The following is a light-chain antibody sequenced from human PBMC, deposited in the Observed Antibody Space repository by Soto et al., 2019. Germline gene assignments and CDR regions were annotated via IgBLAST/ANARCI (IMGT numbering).Light chain of an antibody. J-gene: IGKJ1*01. Sequence: IVLTQSTATLSLSPGERATLSCRASQSVSSNYVAWYQQIPGQTPRLLIYGASSRATGIPDRFSGSGSGTDFTLTISRLEPEDFAVYYCQQHGSSPWMFGQGTKVDI. V-gene: IGKV3-20*01. CDR2: GAS. CDR1: QSVSSNY. CDR3: QQHGSSPWM.